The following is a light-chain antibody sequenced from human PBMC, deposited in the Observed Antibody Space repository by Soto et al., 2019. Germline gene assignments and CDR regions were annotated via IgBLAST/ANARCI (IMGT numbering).Light chain of an antibody. CDR1: QSISSY. CDR3: QQYNKWPWT. V-gene: IGKV3-11*01. CDR2: DAS. J-gene: IGKJ1*01. Sequence: EIVLTQSPDTLSLSPGDRATLSCRASQSISSYLAWYQQKPGQSPRLLIYDASNRATGIPARFSGSGSGTDFTLTISSLEPEDFAVYYCQQYNKWPWTFGQGTKVEI.